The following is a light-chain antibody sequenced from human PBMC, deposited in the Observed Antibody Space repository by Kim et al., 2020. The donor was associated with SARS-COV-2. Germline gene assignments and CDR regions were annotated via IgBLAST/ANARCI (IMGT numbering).Light chain of an antibody. Sequence: SSELTQDPAVSVALGQTVRITCLGDSLRGYYASWYQQKPGQAPVLVLHGKNNRPSGIPDRFSGSNSENTASLTIIGARAEDEADYYCNSRDSSGHHLFGGGTQLTVL. J-gene: IGLJ3*02. CDR1: SLRGYY. CDR3: NSRDSSGHHL. CDR2: GKN. V-gene: IGLV3-19*01.